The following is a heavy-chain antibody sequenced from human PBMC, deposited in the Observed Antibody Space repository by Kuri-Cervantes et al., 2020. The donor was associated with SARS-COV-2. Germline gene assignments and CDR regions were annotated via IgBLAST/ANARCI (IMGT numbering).Heavy chain of an antibody. CDR1: GCTFSSYA. Sequence: SSVQVSCKDSGCTFSSYAISWVRQAPGQGLEWMGMIIPILGIANYAQKFQGRVTITADTSTDTAYMELSSLRSEDTAVYYCATTIFGVVPRDWGQGTLVTVSS. CDR2: IIPILGIA. V-gene: IGHV1-69*04. D-gene: IGHD3-3*01. J-gene: IGHJ4*02. CDR3: ATTIFGVVPRD.